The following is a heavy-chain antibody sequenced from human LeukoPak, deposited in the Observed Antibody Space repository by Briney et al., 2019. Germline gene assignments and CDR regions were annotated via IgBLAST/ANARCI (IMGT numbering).Heavy chain of an antibody. Sequence: PGGSLRLSCAASRFTFSAYGMNWVRQAPGKGLEWVANIRQDESERYFADSVKGRFTISRDNAKKSVYLHMSSLRAEDTAIYYCATYRQVLLPFESWGQGTLVTVSS. CDR1: RFTFSAYG. V-gene: IGHV3-7*03. J-gene: IGHJ4*02. D-gene: IGHD5-18*01. CDR2: IRQDESER. CDR3: ATYRQVLLPFES.